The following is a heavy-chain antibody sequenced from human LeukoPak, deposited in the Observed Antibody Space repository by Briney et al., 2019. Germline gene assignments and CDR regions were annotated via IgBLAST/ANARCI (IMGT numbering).Heavy chain of an antibody. J-gene: IGHJ2*01. CDR1: GGPISSYY. CDR2: THHSGNN. V-gene: IGHV4-59*01. D-gene: IGHD2-21*02. Sequence: SETLSLTCTVSGGPISSYYWSWIRQTPGKGVEWIGYTHHSGNNNYNPSLKSRVTISQGMSKNRFSLRLTSVTAADTAVYYCARSGGWVTAYWYFEVWGRGTLVTVSS. CDR3: ARSGGWVTAYWYFEV.